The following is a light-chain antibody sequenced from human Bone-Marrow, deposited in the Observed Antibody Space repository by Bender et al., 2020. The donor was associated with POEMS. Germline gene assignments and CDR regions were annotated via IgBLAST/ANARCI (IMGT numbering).Light chain of an antibody. CDR3: SAHAGNAAFYV. CDR2: EGS. J-gene: IGLJ1*01. CDR1: SSDMSYNL. V-gene: IGLV2-14*02. Sequence: QSALTQPASVSGSPGQSITISCTGASSDMSYNLVSWYQQHPGKAPKLMIYEGSKRPSGVSNRSSGSKSGNTASLTVSGLQAEDEADYYCSAHAGNAAFYVFGTGTKVTVL.